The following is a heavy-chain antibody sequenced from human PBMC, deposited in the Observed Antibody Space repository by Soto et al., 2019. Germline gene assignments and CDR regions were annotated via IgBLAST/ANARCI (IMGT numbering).Heavy chain of an antibody. D-gene: IGHD3-3*01. CDR3: AHSLWRQTRYYDFWSGEPDYYYYYMDV. CDR1: GFSLSTSGVG. Sequence: SGPTLVKPTQTLTLTCTFSGFSLSTSGVGVGWIRQPPGKALEWLALIYWDDDKRYSPSLKSRLTITKDTSKNQVVLTMTNMDPVDTATYYCAHSLWRQTRYYDFWSGEPDYYYYYMDVWGKGTTVTVSS. V-gene: IGHV2-5*02. J-gene: IGHJ6*03. CDR2: IYWDDDK.